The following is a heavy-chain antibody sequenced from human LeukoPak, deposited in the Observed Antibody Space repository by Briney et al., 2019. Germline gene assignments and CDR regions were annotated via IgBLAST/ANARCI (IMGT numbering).Heavy chain of an antibody. V-gene: IGHV3-23*01. J-gene: IGHJ4*02. Sequence: PGGSLRLSCAASGFTFSSYAMSWVRQAPGKGLEWVSAISGSGGSTYYADSVKGRFTFSRDNSKNTLYLQMNSLRAEDTAVYYCAKSPPLRFLEWLLPPLDYWGQGTLVTVSS. CDR1: GFTFSSYA. D-gene: IGHD3-3*01. CDR3: AKSPPLRFLEWLLPPLDY. CDR2: ISGSGGST.